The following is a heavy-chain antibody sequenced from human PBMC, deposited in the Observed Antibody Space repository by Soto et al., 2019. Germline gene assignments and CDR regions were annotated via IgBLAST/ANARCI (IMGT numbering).Heavy chain of an antibody. V-gene: IGHV5-51*01. CDR3: ARFGGAALSYNWFDS. CDR2: IYPDNSNI. Sequence: GESLKISCKGSGYRFSDYGIAWVRQMPGKGLEWMGTIYPDNSNIRNGPSFEGQVTISADKSISTAHLQWSSLKASDSAMYYWARFGGAALSYNWFDSWGQGTLVTV. J-gene: IGHJ5*01. CDR1: GYRFSDYG. D-gene: IGHD3-16*01.